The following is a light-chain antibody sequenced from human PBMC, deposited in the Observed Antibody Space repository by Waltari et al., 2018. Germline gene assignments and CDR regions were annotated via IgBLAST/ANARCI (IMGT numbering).Light chain of an antibody. CDR1: GPHIAAGYD. Sequence: QSVLTEPPSVSGARGKRVTIPCPGSGPHIAAGYDVHWYQLLRRAAPKLLIYGSSTRPLGVPDRFFGSTSGTSASLAIAGLQAEDEADYYCQSYDTSLSVVFGGGTKLTVL. CDR3: QSYDTSLSVV. V-gene: IGLV1-40*01. CDR2: GSS. J-gene: IGLJ3*02.